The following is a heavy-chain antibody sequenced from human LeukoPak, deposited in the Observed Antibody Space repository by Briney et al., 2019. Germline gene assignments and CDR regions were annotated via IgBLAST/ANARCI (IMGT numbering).Heavy chain of an antibody. CDR1: GFTFSSYA. CDR3: ARPQGTLWFGPDP. D-gene: IGHD3-10*01. J-gene: IGHJ5*02. V-gene: IGHV3-23*01. CDR2: ISGSGGST. Sequence: GGSLRLSCAASGFTFSSYAMSWVRQPPGKGLEWVSAISGSGGSTYYADSVKGRVNISRDNYKNTWDLQMNSLRAEYKAVYYCARPQGTLWFGPDPWGQGTMVTVSS.